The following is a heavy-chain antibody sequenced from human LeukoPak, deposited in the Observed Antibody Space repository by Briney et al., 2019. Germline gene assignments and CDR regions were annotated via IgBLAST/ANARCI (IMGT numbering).Heavy chain of an antibody. CDR3: VRLRRNNDRSGYYYYYDY. CDR1: GYTFSDFS. J-gene: IGHJ4*02. Sequence: GGSLTLSCAASGYTFSDFSVNWVRQAPGKGLEWVSSISVRSNYRYYADSVRRRFTISRDDARDSLFLQMNILRAEDTAVYFCVRLRRNNDRSGYYYYYDYWGQGTLVTVSS. V-gene: IGHV3-21*01. D-gene: IGHD3-22*01. CDR2: ISVRSNYR.